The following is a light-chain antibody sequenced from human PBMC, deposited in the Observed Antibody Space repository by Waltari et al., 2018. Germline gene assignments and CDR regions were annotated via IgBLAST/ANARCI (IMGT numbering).Light chain of an antibody. J-gene: IGKJ5*01. Sequence: EIVMTQSPATLSVSPGERATLSCRASQSFRSNYLAWYQQKPGQAPRRLIYGVSTRATGMPARFSGSGCGTEFTLTISSGQAEDFAVYYCQQYDNWPPLTFGQGTRLEIK. CDR3: QQYDNWPPLT. CDR1: QSFRSN. CDR2: GVS. V-gene: IGKV3-15*01.